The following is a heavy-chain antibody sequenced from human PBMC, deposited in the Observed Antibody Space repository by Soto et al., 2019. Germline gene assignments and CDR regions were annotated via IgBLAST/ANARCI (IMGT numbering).Heavy chain of an antibody. CDR1: GGSFSGYY. CDR2: INHSGST. D-gene: IGHD2-2*01. V-gene: IGHV4-34*01. J-gene: IGHJ6*02. CDR3: ATDLRYCSSTSCPYGMDV. Sequence: SETLSLTCAVYGGSFSGYYWSWIRQPPGKGLEWIGEINHSGSTNYNPSLKSRVTISVDTSKNQFSLKLSSVTAADTAVYYCATDLRYCSSTSCPYGMDVWGQGTTVTVSS.